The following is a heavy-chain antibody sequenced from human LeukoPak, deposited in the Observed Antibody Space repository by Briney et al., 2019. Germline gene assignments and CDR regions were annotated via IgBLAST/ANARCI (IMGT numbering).Heavy chain of an antibody. CDR2: ISSSSSYI. V-gene: IGHV3-21*01. CDR3: VREGFYFFDF. CDR1: GFTFSSYS. J-gene: IGHJ4*01. Sequence: GGSLRLSCAASGFTFSSYSMNWVRQAPGKGLEWVSSISSSSSYIYYADSVKGRFTIFRDNAKDSVYLQMNSLRAEDSATYYCVREGFYFFDFWGQGTLVTVSS.